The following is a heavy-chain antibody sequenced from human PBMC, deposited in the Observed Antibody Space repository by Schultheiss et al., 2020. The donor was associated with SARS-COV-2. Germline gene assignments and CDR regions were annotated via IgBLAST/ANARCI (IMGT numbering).Heavy chain of an antibody. D-gene: IGHD6-13*01. J-gene: IGHJ4*02. CDR1: GGSISSGNW. Sequence: SETLSLTCAVSGGSISSGNWWSWVRQPPGKGLEWVGEIYHSGSTYYNPSLKSRVTISVDTSKNQFSLKLSSVTAADTAVYYCARHRSWYDYWGQGTLVTVSS. CDR3: ARHRSWYDY. V-gene: IGHV4-4*02. CDR2: IYHSGST.